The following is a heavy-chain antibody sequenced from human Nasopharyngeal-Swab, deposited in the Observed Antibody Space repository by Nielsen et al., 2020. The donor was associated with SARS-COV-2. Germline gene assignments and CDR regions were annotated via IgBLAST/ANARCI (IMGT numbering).Heavy chain of an antibody. CDR1: GGSTSSYY. CDR3: ARVNGGSNEVYYYYGMDV. CDR2: IYTSGST. J-gene: IGHJ6*02. Sequence: SELLSPTCTVPGGSTSSYYWTWIPQLAGKGLEWIWRIYTSGSTNYNPSLKSRVTMSVDTSKNQFSLKLSSVTAAEAAVYYCARVNGGSNEVYYYYGMDVWGQGTTVTVSS. V-gene: IGHV4-4*07. D-gene: IGHD4-23*01.